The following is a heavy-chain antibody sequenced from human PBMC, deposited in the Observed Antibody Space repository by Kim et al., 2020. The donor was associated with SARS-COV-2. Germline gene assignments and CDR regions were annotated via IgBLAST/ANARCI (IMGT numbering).Heavy chain of an antibody. CDR2: INHSGST. CDR1: GGSFSGYY. Sequence: SETLSLTCAVYGGSFSGYYWSWIRQPPGKGLEWIGEINHSGSTNYNPSLKSRVTISVDTSKNQFSLKLSSVTAADTAVYYCARAARFIVVVPAANNWFDPWGQGTLVTVSS. D-gene: IGHD2-2*01. CDR3: ARAARFIVVVPAANNWFDP. J-gene: IGHJ5*02. V-gene: IGHV4-34*01.